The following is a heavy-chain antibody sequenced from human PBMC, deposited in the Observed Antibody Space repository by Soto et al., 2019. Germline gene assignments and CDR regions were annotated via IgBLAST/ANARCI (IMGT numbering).Heavy chain of an antibody. CDR2: INPNSGGT. V-gene: IGHV1-2*04. CDR3: ARDQGALPSETSARIAAAGTSPFDY. J-gene: IGHJ4*02. D-gene: IGHD6-13*01. CDR1: GYTFTGYY. Sequence: ASVKVSCKASGYTFTGYYMHWVRQAPGQGLEWMGWINPNSGGTNYAQKFQGWVTMTRDTSISTAYMELSRLRSDDTAVYYCARDQGALPSETSARIAAAGTSPFDYWGQGTLVTVSS.